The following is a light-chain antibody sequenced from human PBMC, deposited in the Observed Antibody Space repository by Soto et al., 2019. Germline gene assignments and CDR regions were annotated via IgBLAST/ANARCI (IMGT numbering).Light chain of an antibody. CDR2: GVS. J-gene: IGLJ3*02. V-gene: IGLV1-40*01. Sequence: QAVVTQPPSVSGAPGQRVTISCTGGRTNIGAGYEVHWYQHLPGTAPKLLMYGVSNRPSGVPDRFSGSRSGTSASLAITGLQAEDEADYYCQSFDRSLSNSWVFGGGTKVTVL. CDR3: QSFDRSLSNSWV. CDR1: RTNIGAGYE.